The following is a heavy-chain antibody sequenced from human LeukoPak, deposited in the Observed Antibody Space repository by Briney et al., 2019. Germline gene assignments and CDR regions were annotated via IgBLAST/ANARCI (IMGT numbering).Heavy chain of an antibody. D-gene: IGHD2-8*01. CDR3: ARVSGYCPDGVCRFDY. CDR1: GGSLSGYF. V-gene: IGHV4-34*12. Sequence: SETLSLTCAVYGGSLSGYFWSWIRQSPGKGPEWIGEVIHNGTTNYNPSLKSRVSILEDTSKNQFSLNLNSVTAADTAVYYCARVSGYCPDGVCRFDYWGQGTLVTVSS. J-gene: IGHJ4*02. CDR2: VIHNGTT.